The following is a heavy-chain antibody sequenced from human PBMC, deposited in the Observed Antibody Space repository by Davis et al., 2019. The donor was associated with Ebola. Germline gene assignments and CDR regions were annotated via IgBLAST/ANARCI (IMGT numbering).Heavy chain of an antibody. J-gene: IGHJ4*02. D-gene: IGHD1-26*01. Sequence: GESLKISCAASGFTFDDYAMHWVRQAPGKGLEYVSAISSNGGSTYYADSVKGRFTISRDNSKNTLYLQMSSLRAEDTAVYYCARGSGSGGYWGQGTLVTVSS. CDR3: ARGSGSGGY. CDR1: GFTFDDYA. CDR2: ISSNGGST. V-gene: IGHV3-64D*08.